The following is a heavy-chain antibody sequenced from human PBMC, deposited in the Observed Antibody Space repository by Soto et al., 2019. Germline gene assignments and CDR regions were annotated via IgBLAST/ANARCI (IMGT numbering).Heavy chain of an antibody. CDR1: GYTFTSYA. CDR2: INAGNGNT. Sequence: VASVKVSCKASGYTFTSYAMHWVRQAPGQRLEWMGWINAGNGNTKYSQKFQGRVTITRDTSASTAYMELSSLRSEDTAVYYCAREAILEWLLDDFDYWGQGTLVTVSS. CDR3: AREAILEWLLDDFDY. V-gene: IGHV1-3*01. J-gene: IGHJ4*02. D-gene: IGHD3-3*01.